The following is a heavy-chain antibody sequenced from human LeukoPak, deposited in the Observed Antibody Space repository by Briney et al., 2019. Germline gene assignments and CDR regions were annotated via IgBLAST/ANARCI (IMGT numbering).Heavy chain of an antibody. CDR1: GFPVTTKD. D-gene: IGHD1-26*01. Sequence: GGSLRLSCAASGFPVTTKDMTWIRQAPGKGLEWVSVTYSGGSTFFADFVNGRFSISRDQSQNALYLQMNSLRANDTAVYYCARAGDRGSHIDFWGQGTLVTVSS. CDR3: ARAGDRGSHIDF. J-gene: IGHJ4*02. V-gene: IGHV3-66*01. CDR2: TYSGGST.